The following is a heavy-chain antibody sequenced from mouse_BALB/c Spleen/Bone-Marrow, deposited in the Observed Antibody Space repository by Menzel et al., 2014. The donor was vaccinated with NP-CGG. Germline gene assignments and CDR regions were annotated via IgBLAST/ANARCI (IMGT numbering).Heavy chain of an antibody. CDR3: ARQSYYGYSDY. D-gene: IGHD1-1*01. J-gene: IGHJ2*01. V-gene: IGHV4-1*02. CDR1: GFDFXRYW. Sequence: EVQVVESGGGLVQPGGSLKLSCAASGFDFXRYWMSWVRQAPGKGLEWIGEINPDSSTINYTPSLKDKFIISRDNAKNTLYLQMSKVRSEDTALYYCARQSYYGYSDYWGQGTTLTVSS. CDR2: INPDSSTI.